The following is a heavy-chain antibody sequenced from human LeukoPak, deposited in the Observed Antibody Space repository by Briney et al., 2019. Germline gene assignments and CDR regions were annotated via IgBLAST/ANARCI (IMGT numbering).Heavy chain of an antibody. CDR3: VKDPTSGTTYQGY. D-gene: IGHD1-7*01. Sequence: GGSLRLSCSASGFTFSSYATHWVRQAPGKGLEYVSAISSNGGSTYYADSVKGRFTISRDNSKNTLYLQMSSLRAEDTAVYYCVKDPTSGTTYQGYWGQGALVTVSS. V-gene: IGHV3-64D*06. CDR1: GFTFSSYA. CDR2: ISSNGGST. J-gene: IGHJ4*02.